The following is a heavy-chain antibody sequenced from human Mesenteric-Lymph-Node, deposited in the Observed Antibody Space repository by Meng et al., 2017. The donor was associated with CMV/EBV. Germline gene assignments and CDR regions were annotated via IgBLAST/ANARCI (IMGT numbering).Heavy chain of an antibody. D-gene: IGHD3-10*01. CDR3: AREDDGSGSHIGVNYYYYGMDV. J-gene: IGHJ6*02. CDR2: ISGYNGTT. Sequence: ASVKVSCKASGGTFSSYGISWVRQAPGQGLEWMGWISGYNGTTDYAQKFQGRVTMTTDTFTNTAYMEMRSLRSDDTAVYYCAREDDGSGSHIGVNYYYYGMDVWGQGTTVTVSS. V-gene: IGHV1-18*01. CDR1: GGTFSSYG.